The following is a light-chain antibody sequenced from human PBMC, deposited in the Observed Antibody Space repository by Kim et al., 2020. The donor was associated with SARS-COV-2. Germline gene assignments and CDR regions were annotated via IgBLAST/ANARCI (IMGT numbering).Light chain of an antibody. V-gene: IGKV1-5*01. Sequence: LSASVGDTVTSTCRASQYIGRWLAWYQQKPGNAPKVLIYDASTLESGVPSRFNASGSGTEFTLTITNVQPDDFATYYCQQYNSPYTFGQGTKLEI. CDR2: DAS. CDR3: QQYNSPYT. CDR1: QYIGRW. J-gene: IGKJ2*01.